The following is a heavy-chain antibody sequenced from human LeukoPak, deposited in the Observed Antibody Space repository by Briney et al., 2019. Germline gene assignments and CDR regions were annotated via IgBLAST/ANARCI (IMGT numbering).Heavy chain of an antibody. CDR2: ISSGSSTI. Sequence: GGSLRLSCAASGFTFSSYSMNWVRQAPGKGLEWVSYISSGSSTIYYADSVKGRFTISRDDAKNSLYLQLNSLRAEDTAVYYCAKDLSSGFDYWGQGTLVTVSS. D-gene: IGHD6-19*01. CDR1: GFTFSSYS. J-gene: IGHJ4*02. CDR3: AKDLSSGFDY. V-gene: IGHV3-48*01.